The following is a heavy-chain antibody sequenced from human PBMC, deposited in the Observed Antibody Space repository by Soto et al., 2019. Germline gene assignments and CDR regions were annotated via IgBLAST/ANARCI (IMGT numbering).Heavy chain of an antibody. CDR1: GFPFSSYW. J-gene: IGHJ4*02. D-gene: IGHD3-9*01. V-gene: IGHV3-7*01. CDR2: IKEDGSDK. CDR3: VGVSVTGS. Sequence: EVHLVDSGGGLVQPGGSLRLSCVASGFPFSSYWMSWVRQAPGKGLEWVANIKEDGSDKYYVDSVKGRFTISRDNAKHALYLQMNSLRGEDPAVYYCVGVSVTGSWGQGTLVAVSS.